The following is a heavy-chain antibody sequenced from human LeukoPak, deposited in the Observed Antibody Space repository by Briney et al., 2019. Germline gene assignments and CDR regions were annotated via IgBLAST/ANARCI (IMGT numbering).Heavy chain of an antibody. J-gene: IGHJ4*02. D-gene: IGHD1-26*01. Sequence: SETLSLTCTVSGGSLSSSTSYWGWIRQPPGKGLEWIGSIYYSGSTSYNPSLKSRVTISVDTSKKQFSLKLDSVTAADTAVYYCARNASDSGTSYFDYWGQGTLVTVSS. CDR2: IYYSGST. CDR3: ARNASDSGTSYFDY. CDR1: GGSLSSSTSY. V-gene: IGHV4-39*01.